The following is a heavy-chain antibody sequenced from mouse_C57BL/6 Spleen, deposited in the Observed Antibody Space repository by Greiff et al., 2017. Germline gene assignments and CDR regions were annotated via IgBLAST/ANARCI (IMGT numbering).Heavy chain of an antibody. V-gene: IGHV1-39*01. CDR1: GYSFTDSN. CDR2: INPNYGTT. CDR3: AIDWAGRFAY. Sequence: VQLQQSGPELVQPGASVKISCKASGYSFTDSNMNWVKQSNGKSLEWIGVINPNYGTTSYNQKFQGKATLTVDQSSSTAYMQLNSLTSEASAVYYCAIDWAGRFAYWGQGTLVTVSA. J-gene: IGHJ3*01. D-gene: IGHD4-1*01.